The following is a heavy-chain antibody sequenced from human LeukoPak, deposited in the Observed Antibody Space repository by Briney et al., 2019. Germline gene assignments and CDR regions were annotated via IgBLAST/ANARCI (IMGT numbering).Heavy chain of an antibody. CDR1: GYTFTGYY. CDR3: ARLGHYYDSSGYYNTGDY. J-gene: IGHJ4*02. V-gene: IGHV1-8*02. Sequence: ASVKVSCKASGYTFTGYYMHWVRQATGQGLEWMGWMNPNSGNTGYAQKFQGRVTMTRNTSISTAYMELSSLRSEDTAVYYCARLGHYYDSSGYYNTGDYWGQGTLVTVSS. D-gene: IGHD3-22*01. CDR2: MNPNSGNT.